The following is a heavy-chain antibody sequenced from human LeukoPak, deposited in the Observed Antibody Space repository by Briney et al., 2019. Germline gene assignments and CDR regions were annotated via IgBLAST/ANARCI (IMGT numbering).Heavy chain of an antibody. CDR2: FDIEDGEI. CDR3: ATDRGEMGTTLLSHTYQAFDV. D-gene: IGHD3-16*01. V-gene: IGHV1-24*01. Sequence: ASVKVSCKVSGNTLNEISIHWVRQAPGKGLEWMGGFDIEDGEIIYAQNFQGRVTMTEDTSTDIAYMDPSSLKSEDTAVYYCATDRGEMGTTLLSHTYQAFDVWGQGTVVTVSS. J-gene: IGHJ3*01. CDR1: GNTLNEIS.